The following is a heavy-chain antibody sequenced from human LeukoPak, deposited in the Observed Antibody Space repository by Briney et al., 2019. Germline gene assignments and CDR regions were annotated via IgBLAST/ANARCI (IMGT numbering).Heavy chain of an antibody. V-gene: IGHV3-23*01. J-gene: IGHJ4*02. CDR2: TSGSGGST. CDR1: GFTFSSYA. CDR3: AKDLRVVPAAASDY. D-gene: IGHD2-2*01. Sequence: PGGSLRLSCAASGFTFSSYAMSWVRQAPGKGLEWVSATSGSGGSTYYADSVMGRFTISRDNSKNTLYLQMNSLRAEDTAVYYCAKDLRVVPAAASDYWGQGTLVTVSS.